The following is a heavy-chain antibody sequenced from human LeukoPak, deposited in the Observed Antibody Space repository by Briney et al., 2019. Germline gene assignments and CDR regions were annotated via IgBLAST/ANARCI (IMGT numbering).Heavy chain of an antibody. D-gene: IGHD1-7*01. J-gene: IGHJ3*02. CDR3: AKYQTGTWTSYDSSDI. V-gene: IGHV3-21*01. CDR2: INGESTFK. Sequence: GGSPRLSCTASGFSFSSPGMNWVRQAPGKGLEWVSSINGESTFKVYADSVKGRFTISRDNAKNSLYLQMDSLRAEDTAVYYCAKYQTGTWTSYDSSDIWGQGTLVTVSS. CDR1: GFSFSSPG.